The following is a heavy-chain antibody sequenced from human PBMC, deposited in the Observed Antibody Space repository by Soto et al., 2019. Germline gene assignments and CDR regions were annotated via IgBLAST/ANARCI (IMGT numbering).Heavy chain of an antibody. D-gene: IGHD2-15*01. J-gene: IGHJ4*02. CDR2: IYTDGTT. Sequence: QVQLLGSGPGQVKPSETLSLTYTVSGDSISDYFYWSWIRQPAGKGLEWIGRIYTDGTTKYNPSLKSRVTLSLDKSKNQFSLRLSSVTAADTAVYYFAREVRGGFTGIFDQWGRGSRVTVSS. CDR1: GDSISDYFY. V-gene: IGHV4-4*07. CDR3: AREVRGGFTGIFDQ.